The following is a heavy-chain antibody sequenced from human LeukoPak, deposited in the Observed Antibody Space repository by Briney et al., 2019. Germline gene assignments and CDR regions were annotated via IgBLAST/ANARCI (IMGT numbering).Heavy chain of an antibody. D-gene: IGHD1-26*01. CDR3: ARRSGSLGDY. CDR1: GFTFSSYW. J-gene: IGHJ4*02. V-gene: IGHV3-23*01. CDR2: ITTSDGNT. Sequence: GGSLRLSCAASGFTFSSYWMHWVRQAPGKGLEWVSTITTSDGNTYYADSVKGRFTVSRDNSKNTLYLQMNSLRAEDTAVYYCARRSGSLGDYWGQGTLVTVSS.